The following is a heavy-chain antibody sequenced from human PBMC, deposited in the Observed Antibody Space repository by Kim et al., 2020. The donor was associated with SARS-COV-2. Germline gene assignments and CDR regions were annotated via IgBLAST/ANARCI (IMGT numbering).Heavy chain of an antibody. CDR1: GFTFSSYG. J-gene: IGHJ5*02. Sequence: GGSLRLSCAASGFTFSSYGMHWVRQAPGKGLEWVAVISYDGSNKYYADSVKGRFTISRDNSKNTLNLQMNSLRAEDTAAYYCSKDKQWLARGPNTFDPWGQGTLVTVSS. D-gene: IGHD6-19*01. V-gene: IGHV3-30*18. CDR2: ISYDGSNK. CDR3: SKDKQWLARGPNTFDP.